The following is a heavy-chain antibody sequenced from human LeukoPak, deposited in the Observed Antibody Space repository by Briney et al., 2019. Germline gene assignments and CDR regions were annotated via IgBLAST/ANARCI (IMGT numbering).Heavy chain of an antibody. CDR3: ARTTYYDFWSGYSGYYYYYMDV. CDR1: GYTFTSYG. V-gene: IGHV1-18*01. J-gene: IGHJ6*03. Sequence: ASVKVSCKASGYTFTSYGISWVRQAPGQGLEWMGWISAYNGNTNYAQKLQGRVTMTTDTSTSTAYMELRSLRSDDTAVYYCARTTYYDFWSGYSGYYYYYMDVWGKGTTVTVSS. CDR2: ISAYNGNT. D-gene: IGHD3-3*01.